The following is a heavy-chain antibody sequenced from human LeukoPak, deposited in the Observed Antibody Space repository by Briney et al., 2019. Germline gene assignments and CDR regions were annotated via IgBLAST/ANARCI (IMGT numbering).Heavy chain of an antibody. J-gene: IGHJ4*02. CDR2: INHSGSN. CDR3: ANNDYSNYGSDY. V-gene: IGHV4-34*01. Sequence: SETLSLTCAVHGGSFSGYYWSCVRQPPGEGREWVGEINHSGSNNYNPSLKSRVTISVDTSKNQFSLKLSSVTAADTAVYYCANNDYSNYGSDYWGQGTLVTVSS. CDR1: GGSFSGYY. D-gene: IGHD4-11*01.